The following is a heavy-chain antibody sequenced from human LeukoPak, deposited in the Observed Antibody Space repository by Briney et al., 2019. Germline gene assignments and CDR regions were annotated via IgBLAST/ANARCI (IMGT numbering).Heavy chain of an antibody. Sequence: GGSLRLSCAASEFTFSSYWMSWVRQAPGKGLEWVANIKQDGSEKYYVDSVKGRSTISRDNAKNSLYLQMNSLRAEDTAVYYCARAELWSTSDFDYWGQGTLVTVSS. CDR3: ARAELWSTSDFDY. V-gene: IGHV3-7*03. CDR1: EFTFSSYW. D-gene: IGHD5-18*01. J-gene: IGHJ4*02. CDR2: IKQDGSEK.